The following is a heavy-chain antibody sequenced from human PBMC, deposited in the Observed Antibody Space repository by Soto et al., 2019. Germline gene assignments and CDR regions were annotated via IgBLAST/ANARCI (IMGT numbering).Heavy chain of an antibody. D-gene: IGHD3-22*01. V-gene: IGHV3-23*01. J-gene: IGHJ4*02. CDR2: ISDSGDKT. CDR1: GFTFSSYA. CDR3: AKDPNDYDSSAYYVDY. Sequence: LRLSCAASGFTFSSYAMSWVRQAPGKGLEWVSAISDSGDKTYYADSVKGRFTVSRDNSKNTLYLQMNSLRAEDTAVYFCAKDPNDYDSSAYYVDYWGQGTLVTVSS.